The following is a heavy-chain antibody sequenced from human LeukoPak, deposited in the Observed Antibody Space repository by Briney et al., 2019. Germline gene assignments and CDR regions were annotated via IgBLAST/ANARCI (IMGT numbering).Heavy chain of an antibody. J-gene: IGHJ5*02. V-gene: IGHV3-23*01. Sequence: GGSLRLSCAASGFDLTTYAWTRRRPALTKGLVWVSSIRIGVGGTYYADSVKGRFTISRDNSENTLHLQLNNLRDEDTARYFCARCMVLSQGCCNWFDPWGQGTLVTVSS. CDR2: IRIGVGGT. CDR3: ARCMVLSQGCCNWFDP. CDR1: GFDLTTYA. D-gene: IGHD6-13*01.